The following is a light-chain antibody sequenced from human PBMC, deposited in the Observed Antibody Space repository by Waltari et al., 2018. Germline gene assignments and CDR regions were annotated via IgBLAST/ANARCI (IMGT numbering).Light chain of an antibody. CDR1: SSDVGSHNL. Sequence: QSALTQPASVSGSPGQSITISCTGTSSDVGSHNLVSWYQQHPGKAPKLMIYEVSKGPSGVSNRLSGSKSGNTASLTISGLQAEDEADYYCCSYAGSSTALYVFGTGTKVTVL. CDR2: EVS. V-gene: IGLV2-23*02. J-gene: IGLJ1*01. CDR3: CSYAGSSTALYV.